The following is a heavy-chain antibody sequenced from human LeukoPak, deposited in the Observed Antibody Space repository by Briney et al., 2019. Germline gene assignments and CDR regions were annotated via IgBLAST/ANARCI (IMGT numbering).Heavy chain of an antibody. Sequence: SETLSLTCTVSGGSISSDDYYWSSIRQHPGNGLEWIGYIYYSGTTYYNPSLKIRVTISVDMSKNQFSLNLSSVTAADTAVYYCARGRDAYRTAYWGQGTLVTVSS. CDR3: ARGRDAYRTAY. J-gene: IGHJ4*02. V-gene: IGHV4-31*03. D-gene: IGHD5-24*01. CDR2: IYYSGTT. CDR1: GGSISSDDYY.